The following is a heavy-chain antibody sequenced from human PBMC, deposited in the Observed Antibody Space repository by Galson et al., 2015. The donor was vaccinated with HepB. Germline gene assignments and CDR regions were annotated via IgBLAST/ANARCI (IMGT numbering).Heavy chain of an antibody. CDR1: GYTFTSYY. J-gene: IGHJ4*02. V-gene: IGHV1-46*01. CDR3: ARDYFRPIRRGYNNGYGGGY. D-gene: IGHD5-18*01. Sequence: SVKVSCKASGYTFTSYYLHWVRQAPGQGLEWMGIINPSDGGTSYAQKFQGRVTMTRDTSTSTVYMEMSSLKSEDTAMYYCARDYFRPIRRGYNNGYGGGYWGQGTLVTVSS. CDR2: INPSDGGT.